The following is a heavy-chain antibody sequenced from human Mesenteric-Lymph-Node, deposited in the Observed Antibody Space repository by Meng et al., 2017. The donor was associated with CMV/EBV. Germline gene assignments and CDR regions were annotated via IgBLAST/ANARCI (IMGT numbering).Heavy chain of an antibody. D-gene: IGHD5-18*01. V-gene: IGHV3-30-3*01. J-gene: IGHJ6*02. CDR1: GFTFSSYA. CDR2: ISYDGSNK. Sequence: GESLKISCAASGFTFSSYAMHWVRQAPGKGLEWVAVISYDGSNKYYADSVKGRFTISRDNSKNTLYLQMNSLRAEDTAVYYCAKADTAMAQADYGMDVWGQGTTVTVSS. CDR3: AKADTAMAQADYGMDV.